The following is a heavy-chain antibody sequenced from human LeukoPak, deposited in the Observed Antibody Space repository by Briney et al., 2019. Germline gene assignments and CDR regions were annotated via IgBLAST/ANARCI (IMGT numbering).Heavy chain of an antibody. V-gene: IGHV5-51*01. CDR2: IYPGDSDT. D-gene: IGHD3-10*01. Sequence: GESLQISCKGSGYSFTSYWIGWVRQMPGKGLEWMGIIYPGDSDTRYSPSFQGQVTISADKSISTAYLQWSSLKASDTAMYYCARQPKNYYGSGSVYYYMDVWGKGTTVTVSS. CDR1: GYSFTSYW. J-gene: IGHJ6*03. CDR3: ARQPKNYYGSGSVYYYMDV.